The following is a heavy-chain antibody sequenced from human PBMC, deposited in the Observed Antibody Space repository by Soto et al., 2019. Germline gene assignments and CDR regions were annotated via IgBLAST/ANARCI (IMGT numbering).Heavy chain of an antibody. D-gene: IGHD1-26*01. V-gene: IGHV1-18*01. CDR3: ARDLSAGGTAY. J-gene: IGHJ4*02. CDR1: GYTFTSYR. CDR2: ISAYNGNT. Sequence: QVQLVQSGAEVKKPGASVKVSCKASGYTFTSYRITWVRQAPGQGLEWMGWISAYNGNTHFAQKFQGRVTMTTDTSTTPAYMELRSLRSDDTAVYYCARDLSAGGTAYWGQGTLVTVSS.